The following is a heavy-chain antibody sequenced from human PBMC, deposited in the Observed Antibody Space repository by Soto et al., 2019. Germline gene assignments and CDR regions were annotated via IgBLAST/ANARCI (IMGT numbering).Heavy chain of an antibody. CDR3: ARDFERAPRPPGHPRKSAAFDL. Sequence: GGSLRLSCEASGFTFSSSGMNWVRQAPGKGLEWISYISTSPIIVWSADSVKGRFVISRDDARNSLYLQMSRLADEDTAVYYCARDFERAPRPPGHPRKSAAFDLWGQGTMVTVSS. V-gene: IGHV3-48*02. CDR2: ISTSPIIV. CDR1: GFTFSSSG. J-gene: IGHJ3*01. D-gene: IGHD3-9*01.